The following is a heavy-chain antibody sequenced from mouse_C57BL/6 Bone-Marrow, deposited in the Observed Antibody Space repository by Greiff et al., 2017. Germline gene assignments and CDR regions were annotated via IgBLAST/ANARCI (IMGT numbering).Heavy chain of an antibody. D-gene: IGHD1-1*01. V-gene: IGHV1-69*01. CDR2: IDPSDSYT. J-gene: IGHJ2*01. CDR1: GYTFTSYW. Sequence: QVQLQQPGAELVMPGASVKLSCKASGYTFTSYWMHWVKQRPGQGLEWIGEIDPSDSYTNYNQKFKGKSTLTVDKSSSTAYMQLSSLTSEDSAVYYCALFITTVVGYFDDWGQGTTLTVSS. CDR3: ALFITTVVGYFDD.